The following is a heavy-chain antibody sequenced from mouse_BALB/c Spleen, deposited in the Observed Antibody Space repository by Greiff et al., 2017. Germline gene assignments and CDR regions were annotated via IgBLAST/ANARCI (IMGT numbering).Heavy chain of an antibody. J-gene: IGHJ2*01. CDR1: GYTFTSYW. Sequence: QVQLKQSGAELVKPGASVKLSCKASGYTFTSYWMQWVKQRPGQGLEWIGEIDPSDSYTNYNQKFKGKATLTVDTSSSTAYMQLSSLTSEDSAVYYCARGGGNYFDYWGQGTTLTVSS. CDR2: IDPSDSYT. D-gene: IGHD1-1*02. V-gene: IGHV1-50*01. CDR3: ARGGGNYFDY.